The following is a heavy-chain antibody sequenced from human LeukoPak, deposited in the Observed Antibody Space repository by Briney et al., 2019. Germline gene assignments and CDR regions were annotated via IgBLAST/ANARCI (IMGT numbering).Heavy chain of an antibody. CDR3: AKERYSSSWSLYYFDY. CDR2: IKQDGSEK. CDR1: GFTFSSYW. D-gene: IGHD6-13*01. V-gene: IGHV3-7*01. J-gene: IGHJ4*02. Sequence: GGFLRLSCAASGFTFSSYWMTWVRHLPGKGLEWVAKIKQDGSEKYYVDSVKGRVTISRDNTRDSLYLQMNSLRAEDTAVYYCAKERYSSSWSLYYFDYWGQGTLVTVSS.